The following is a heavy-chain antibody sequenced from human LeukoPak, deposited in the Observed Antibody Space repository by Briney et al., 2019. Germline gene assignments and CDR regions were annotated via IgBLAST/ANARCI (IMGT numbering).Heavy chain of an antibody. D-gene: IGHD6-19*01. CDR2: IYGSGST. CDR3: ARDVGWYSHDS. V-gene: IGHV4-4*08. Sequence: SETLSLTCTVSGDSLSSHYWSWIRQPPGKGLEWIGYIYGSGSTHYDPSLRSRVTISEDTSKNQFSLKLTSVTAADTAVYYCARDVGWYSHDSWGQGTLVTVSS. J-gene: IGHJ4*02. CDR1: GDSLSSHY.